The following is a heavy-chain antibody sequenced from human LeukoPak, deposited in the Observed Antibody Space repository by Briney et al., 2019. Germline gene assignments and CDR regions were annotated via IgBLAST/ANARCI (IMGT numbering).Heavy chain of an antibody. V-gene: IGHV4-59*01. D-gene: IGHD6-6*01. CDR1: GGSISCYY. J-gene: IGHJ6*03. CDR2: IYYSGST. CDR3: ARAARGYYYYYMDV. Sequence: SETLSLTCTVSGGSISCYYWSWIRQPPGKGLEWIGYIYYSGSTNYNPSLKSRVTISVDTSKNQFSLKLSSVTAADTAVYYCARAARGYYYYYMDVWGKGTTVTVSS.